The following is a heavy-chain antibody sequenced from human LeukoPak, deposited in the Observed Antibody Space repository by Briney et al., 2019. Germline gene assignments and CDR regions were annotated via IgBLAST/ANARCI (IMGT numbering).Heavy chain of an antibody. D-gene: IGHD2-2*01. J-gene: IGHJ4*02. V-gene: IGHV1-69*01. CDR1: GGTFSSYA. CDR3: AREACSSTSCYAPYFDY. Sequence: ASLKVSCKASGGTFSSYAISWVRQAPGQGLEWRGGIIPIFGTANYAQKFQGRVTITADESTSTAYMEMSSLRSEDTAVYYCAREACSSTSCYAPYFDYWGQGNLVTVSS. CDR2: IIPIFGTA.